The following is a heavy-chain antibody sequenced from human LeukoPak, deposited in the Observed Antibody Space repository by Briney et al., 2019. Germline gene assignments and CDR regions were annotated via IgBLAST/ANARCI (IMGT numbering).Heavy chain of an antibody. CDR2: IYYSGST. CDR1: GGSISSYY. Sequence: PSETLSLTCTVSGGSISSYYWSWIRQPPGKGLEWIGYIYYSGSTNYKPSLKSRVTISVDTSKNQFSLKLASVSAADTAVYYCARRDDSSGYHKIFDYWGPGTLVTVSS. V-gene: IGHV4-59*08. J-gene: IGHJ4*02. D-gene: IGHD3-22*01. CDR3: ARRDDSSGYHKIFDY.